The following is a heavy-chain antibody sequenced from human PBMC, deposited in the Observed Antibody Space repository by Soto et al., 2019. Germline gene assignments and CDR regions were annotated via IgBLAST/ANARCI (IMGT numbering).Heavy chain of an antibody. D-gene: IGHD3-10*01. CDR1: GGTFSSYA. CDR3: AIHTLWFGELLSTLDY. J-gene: IGHJ4*02. Sequence: QVQLVQSGAEVKKPGSSVKVSCKASGGTFSSYAISWVRQAPGQGLEWMGGIIPIFGTANYAQRFQGRVTITADESTSTAYMELSSLRSEDTAVYYCAIHTLWFGELLSTLDYWGQGTLVTVSS. CDR2: IIPIFGTA. V-gene: IGHV1-69*12.